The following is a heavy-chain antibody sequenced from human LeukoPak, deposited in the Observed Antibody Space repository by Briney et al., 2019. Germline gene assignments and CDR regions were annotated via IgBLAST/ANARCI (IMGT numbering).Heavy chain of an antibody. V-gene: IGHV3-21*01. CDR2: ISSSSSYI. Sequence: GGSLRLSCAASGFTFSSYSMNWVRRAPGKGLEWVSSISSSSSYIYYADSVKGRFTISRDNAKNSLYLQMNSLRAEDTAVYYCARESELVRGAFDIWGQGTMVTVSS. J-gene: IGHJ3*02. D-gene: IGHD6-13*01. CDR1: GFTFSSYS. CDR3: ARESELVRGAFDI.